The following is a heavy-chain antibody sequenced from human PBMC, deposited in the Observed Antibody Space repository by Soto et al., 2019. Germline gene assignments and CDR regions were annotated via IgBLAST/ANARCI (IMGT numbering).Heavy chain of an antibody. Sequence: GASVKVSCKTSGGTFSSYAISWVRQAPGQGLEWMGGIVPLFRTTNYAQKFQGRVTITADTSTYTVYMELSGLRSGETDVYYCARGNIRYYDFWRGYPGVSDYWGQGPLVTVSS. CDR2: IVPLFRTT. CDR1: GGTFSSYA. J-gene: IGHJ4*02. CDR3: ARGNIRYYDFWRGYPGVSDY. V-gene: IGHV1-69*06. D-gene: IGHD3-3*01.